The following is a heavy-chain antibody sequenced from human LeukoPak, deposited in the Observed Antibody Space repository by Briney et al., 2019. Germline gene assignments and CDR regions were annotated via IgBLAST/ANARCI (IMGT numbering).Heavy chain of an antibody. CDR2: MSQSGST. D-gene: IGHD1-1*01. J-gene: IGHJ4*02. V-gene: IGHV4-4*02. CDR1: GASVSSNW. CDR3: ARHLGTPGTRGFDY. Sequence: SGTLSLTCAVSGASVSSNWWSWVRQPPGKGLGWIAEMSQSGSTYYNTSLQSRITMSIDTSQNQLSLKLSSMTAADTAGYYCARHLGTPGTRGFDYWGQGTLVTVSS.